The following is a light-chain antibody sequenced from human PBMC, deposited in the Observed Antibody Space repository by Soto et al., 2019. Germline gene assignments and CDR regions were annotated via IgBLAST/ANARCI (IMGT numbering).Light chain of an antibody. J-gene: IGKJ5*01. CDR3: QQYNSYSVT. CDR2: KAS. V-gene: IGKV1-5*03. CDR1: QSISTW. Sequence: DIQMTHSPSTLPASVGDIVTITCRANQSISTWLAWYQQKPGKAPKLLIYKASSLESGVPSRFSGSGSGTEFTLTISSLQPDDFATYYCQQYNSYSVTFGQGTRLEIK.